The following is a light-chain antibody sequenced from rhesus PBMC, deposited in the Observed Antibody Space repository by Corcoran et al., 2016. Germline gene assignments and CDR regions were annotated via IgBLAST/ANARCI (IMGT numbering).Light chain of an antibody. CDR2: GAS. J-gene: IGKJ2*01. CDR3: QKYSSSPYS. Sequence: QVILTQFPATLSLSPGERATLPCRASQRVSSYLAWYQKKPGQAPRLPKYGASSRATAIPNRFHGSGSGTEFMLTISSLEPEDFAVYYCQKYSSSPYSFGQGTKVEIK. V-gene: IGKV3-53*01. CDR1: QRVSSY.